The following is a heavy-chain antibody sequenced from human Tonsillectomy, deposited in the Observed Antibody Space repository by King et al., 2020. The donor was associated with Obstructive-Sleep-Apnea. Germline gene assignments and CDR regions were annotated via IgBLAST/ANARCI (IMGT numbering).Heavy chain of an antibody. CDR3: AKDDVFDWLFGHFDY. D-gene: IGHD3-9*01. Sequence: VQLVESGGGLVQPGGSLRLSCAASGFTFSSYAMSWVRQAPGKGLEWVSAISGSGGSTYYADSVKGRFTISRDNSTNTLYLQMNSRRAEDTTVYYCAKDDVFDWLFGHFDYWGQGTLVTVSS. CDR1: GFTFSSYA. CDR2: ISGSGGST. V-gene: IGHV3-23*04. J-gene: IGHJ4*02.